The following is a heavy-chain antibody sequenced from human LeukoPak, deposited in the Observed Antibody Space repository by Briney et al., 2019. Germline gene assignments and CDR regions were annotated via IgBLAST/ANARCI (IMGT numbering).Heavy chain of an antibody. Sequence: GGSLRLSCAASGFTFSSYGMHWVRQAPGKGLEWVAVISYDRSNKYYADSVKGRFTISRDNSKNTLYLQMNSLRAEDTAVYYCASSWAYFDSWGQGTLVTVSS. CDR1: GFTFSSYG. CDR2: ISYDRSNK. J-gene: IGHJ4*02. CDR3: ASSWAYFDS. D-gene: IGHD6-13*01. V-gene: IGHV3-30*03.